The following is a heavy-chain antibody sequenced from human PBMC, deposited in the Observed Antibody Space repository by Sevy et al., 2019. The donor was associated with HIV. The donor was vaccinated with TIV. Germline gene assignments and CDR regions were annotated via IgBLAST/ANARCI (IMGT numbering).Heavy chain of an antibody. J-gene: IGHJ4*02. V-gene: IGHV3-23*01. CDR1: GIIFTTSG. D-gene: IGHD3-22*01. CDR3: ARKYDSSGYFDY. CDR2: ISGTGGSGDKT. Sequence: GGSLRLSCAVSGIIFTTSGMHWVRQAPGKGLEWVSGISGTGGSGDKTNYADSVKGRFTISRDDSKNSLYLQLNTLRAEDTAIYYCARKYDSSGYFDYWGQGTLVTVSS.